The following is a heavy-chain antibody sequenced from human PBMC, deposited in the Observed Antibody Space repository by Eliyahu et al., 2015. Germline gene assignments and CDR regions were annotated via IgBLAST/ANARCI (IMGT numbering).Heavy chain of an antibody. CDR2: IYYSGST. CDR3: ATNGCSGGSCYSVANNWFDP. J-gene: IGHJ5*02. Sequence: QLQLQESGPGLVKASETLSLTCTVSGGSISSSSYYWGWIRQPPGKGPEWIGSIYYSGSTYYNPSLKSRVTISVDTSKNQFSLKLSSVTAADTAVYYCATNGCSGGSCYSVANNWFDPWGQGTLVTVSS. CDR1: GGSISSSSYY. V-gene: IGHV4-39*01. D-gene: IGHD2-15*01.